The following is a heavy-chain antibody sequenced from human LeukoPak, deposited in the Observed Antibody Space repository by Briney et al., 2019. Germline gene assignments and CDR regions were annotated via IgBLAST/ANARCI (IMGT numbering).Heavy chain of an antibody. CDR3: ARTMVRGVIMAQAPDY. J-gene: IGHJ4*02. Sequence: SETLSLTCTVSGGSISSSSYYWGWIRQPPGKGLEWIGSIYYSGSTYYNPSLKSRVTISVDTSKNQFSLKLSSVTAADTAVYYCARTMVRGVIMAQAPDYWGQGTLVTVSS. V-gene: IGHV4-39*07. D-gene: IGHD3-10*01. CDR2: IYYSGST. CDR1: GGSISSSSYY.